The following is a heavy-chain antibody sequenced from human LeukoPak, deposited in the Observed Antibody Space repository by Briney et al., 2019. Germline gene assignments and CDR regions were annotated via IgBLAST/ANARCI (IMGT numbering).Heavy chain of an antibody. D-gene: IGHD5-18*01. Sequence: PGGSLRLSCAASGFTFSNYAMYWVRQAPGKGLEYVSAISSNGGSTYYANSVKGRFTISRDNAKNSLYLQMNSLRAEDTAVYYCAGGYSYGPGGYWGQGTLVTVSS. CDR3: AGGYSYGPGGY. J-gene: IGHJ4*02. CDR2: ISSNGGST. V-gene: IGHV3-64*01. CDR1: GFTFSNYA.